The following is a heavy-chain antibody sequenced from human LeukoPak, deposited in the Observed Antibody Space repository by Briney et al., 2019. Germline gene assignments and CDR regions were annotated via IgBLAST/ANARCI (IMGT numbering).Heavy chain of an antibody. D-gene: IGHD3-3*01. CDR3: ATDQDFWSGYSA. CDR2: FDPEDGET. Sequence: GASVKVSCKVSGYTLSELSMHWVRQAPGKGLEWMGGFDPEDGETIYAQKFQGRVTMTEDTSTDTAYMELSSLRSEDTAVYYCATDQDFWSGYSAWGQGTLVTVSS. J-gene: IGHJ4*02. V-gene: IGHV1-24*01. CDR1: GYTLSELS.